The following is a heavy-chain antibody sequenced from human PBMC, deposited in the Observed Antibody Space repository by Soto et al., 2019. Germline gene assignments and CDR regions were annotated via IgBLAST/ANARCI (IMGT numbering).Heavy chain of an antibody. D-gene: IGHD2-15*01. CDR1: GGSISSSSYY. CDR3: AITVVVVANYYGMDV. J-gene: IGHJ6*02. Sequence: SETLSLTCTVSGGSISSSSYYWGWIRQPPGKGLEWIGSIYYSGSTYYNPSLKSRVTISVDTSKNQFSLKLSSVTAADTAVYYCAITVVVVANYYGMDVWGQGTTVTVSS. CDR2: IYYSGST. V-gene: IGHV4-39*01.